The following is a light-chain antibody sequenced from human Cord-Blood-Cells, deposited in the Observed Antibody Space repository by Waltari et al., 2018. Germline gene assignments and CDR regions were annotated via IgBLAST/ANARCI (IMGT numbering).Light chain of an antibody. CDR1: QSLSSY. CDR2: AAS. V-gene: IGKV1-39*01. CDR3: QQSYSTPWT. Sequence: DIQMTQSPSSLSASVGDRVPLTCRASQSLSSYLNWYQQKPGKAPKLLIYAASSLQSGVPSRFSGSGSGTDFTLTISSLQPEDFATYYCQQSYSTPWTFGQGTKVEIK. J-gene: IGKJ1*01.